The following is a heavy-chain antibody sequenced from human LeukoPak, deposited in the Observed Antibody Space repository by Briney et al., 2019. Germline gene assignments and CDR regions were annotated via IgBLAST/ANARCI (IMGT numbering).Heavy chain of an antibody. V-gene: IGHV4-39*07. CDR1: GVSISSSSYY. D-gene: IGHD5-18*01. J-gene: IGHJ3*02. CDR2: IYYSGNT. Sequence: SSETLSLTCTVSGVSISSSSYYWGWIRQPPGKGLEWIGSIYYSGNTYYTPSLKSRVPISVDTSKNQFSLKLGSVTAADTAAYYCARDHPRGRQLWLSRLDAFDIWGQGTMVTVSS. CDR3: ARDHPRGRQLWLSRLDAFDI.